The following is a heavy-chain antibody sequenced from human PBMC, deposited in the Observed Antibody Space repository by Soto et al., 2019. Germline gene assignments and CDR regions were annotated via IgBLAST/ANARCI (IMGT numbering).Heavy chain of an antibody. V-gene: IGHV3-66*01. CDR1: GFTVSSNY. D-gene: IGHD4-4*01. Sequence: EVQLVEAGGGLVQPGGSLRLSCAASGFTVSSNYMSWVRQAPGKGLEWVSVIYSGGRTYYADSVKGRFTISRDNSKNTLYLQMNSLRAEDTAVYYCASYDYSTDYFDYWGQGTLVTVSS. J-gene: IGHJ4*02. CDR2: IYSGGRT. CDR3: ASYDYSTDYFDY.